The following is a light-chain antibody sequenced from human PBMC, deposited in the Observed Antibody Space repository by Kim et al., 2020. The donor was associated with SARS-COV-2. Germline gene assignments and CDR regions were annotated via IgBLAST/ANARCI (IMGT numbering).Light chain of an antibody. CDR3: SSYTDSDTLS. J-gene: IGLJ2*01. CDR2: EVS. V-gene: IGLV2-8*01. CDR1: HSDIGRFNY. Sequence: QSVTISGTGTHSDIGRFNYVSWYQHHPGRAPKLIIYEVSRRPSGVPDRFSGSKSANTASLTVSGLQTEDEADYYCSSYTDSDTLSFGGGTQLTVL.